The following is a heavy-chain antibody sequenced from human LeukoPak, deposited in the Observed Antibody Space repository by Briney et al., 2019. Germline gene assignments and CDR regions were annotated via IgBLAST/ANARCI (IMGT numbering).Heavy chain of an antibody. CDR2: IYYSGST. CDR3: ARARVVDTAMVDY. V-gene: IGHV4-59*01. D-gene: IGHD5-18*01. J-gene: IGHJ4*02. Sequence: PSETLSLTCTVSGGPISSYYWSWIRQPPGKGLEWIGYIYYSGSTNYNPSLKSRVTISVDTSKNQFSLKLSSVTAADTAVYYCARARVVDTAMVDYWGQGTLVTVSS. CDR1: GGPISSYY.